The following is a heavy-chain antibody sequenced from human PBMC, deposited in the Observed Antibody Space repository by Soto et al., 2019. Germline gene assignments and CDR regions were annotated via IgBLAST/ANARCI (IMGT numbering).Heavy chain of an antibody. CDR1: GYTFTGYY. J-gene: IGHJ5*02. CDR3: ARDNKPDYGDYWFDP. CDR2: INPNSGGT. Sequence: VASVKVSCKASGYTFTGYYMHWVRQAPGQGLEWMGWINPNSGGTNYAQKFQGRVTMTRDTSISTAYMELSRLRSDDTAVYYCARDNKPDYGDYWFDPWGQGTLVTVSS. D-gene: IGHD4-17*01. V-gene: IGHV1-2*02.